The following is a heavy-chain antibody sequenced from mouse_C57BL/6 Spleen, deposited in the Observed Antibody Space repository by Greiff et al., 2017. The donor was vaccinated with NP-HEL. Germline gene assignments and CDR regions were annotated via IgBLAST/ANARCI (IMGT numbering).Heavy chain of an antibody. CDR3: ARSDDGYSYYAMDY. V-gene: IGHV1-72*01. J-gene: IGHJ4*01. CDR2: IDPNSGGT. Sequence: QVQLQQPGAELVKPGASVKLSCKASGYTFTSYWMHWVKQRPGRGLEWIGRIDPNSGGTKYNEKFKSKATLTVDKPSSTAYMQISSLTAEDSAVYYCARSDDGYSYYAMDYWGQGTSVTVSS. CDR1: GYTFTSYW. D-gene: IGHD2-3*01.